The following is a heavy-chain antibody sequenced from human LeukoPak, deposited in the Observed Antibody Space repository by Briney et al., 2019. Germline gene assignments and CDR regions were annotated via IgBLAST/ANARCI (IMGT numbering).Heavy chain of an antibody. V-gene: IGHV4-4*07. Sequence: SETLSLTCTASGVTISSYYWSWIRQPAGKGLEWIGCIYTSGRTKYNPSLKSRVTMSVDTSKNQFSLKLSSVTAADTAVYYCARASPMAREDAFDIWGQGTMVTVSS. J-gene: IGHJ3*02. CDR1: GVTISSYY. CDR2: IYTSGRT. CDR3: ARASPMAREDAFDI. D-gene: IGHD2-8*01.